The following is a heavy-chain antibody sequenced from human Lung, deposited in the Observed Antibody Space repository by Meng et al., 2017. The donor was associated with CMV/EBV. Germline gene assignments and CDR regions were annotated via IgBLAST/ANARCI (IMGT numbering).Heavy chain of an antibody. CDR1: ATSISTSTW. CDR2: VYHSGYT. J-gene: IGHJ4*02. Sequence: SXTXSLXCAVSATSISTSTWWSWVRQPPGKGLEWIGEVYHSGYTNYNPSLKSRVTMSVDRSKNQFSLKLSSVTAADTDVYYCARVTEYGGNCFDSWGQGTLVTVS. D-gene: IGHD4-23*01. CDR3: ARVTEYGGNCFDS. V-gene: IGHV4-4*02.